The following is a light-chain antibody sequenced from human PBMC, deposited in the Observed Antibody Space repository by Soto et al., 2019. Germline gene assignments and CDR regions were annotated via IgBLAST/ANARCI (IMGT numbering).Light chain of an antibody. J-gene: IGKJ1*01. CDR3: QQYGSSPPGT. CDR1: QSVSSSY. V-gene: IGKV3-20*01. Sequence: EIVLTQSPGTLSLSPGERATLSCRASQSVSSSYLACYQQKPGQAPRLLIYGASSRATGIPDRFSGSGSGPDFTPTISRLEPEDFAVNYCQQYGSSPPGTFGQETQVEIE. CDR2: GAS.